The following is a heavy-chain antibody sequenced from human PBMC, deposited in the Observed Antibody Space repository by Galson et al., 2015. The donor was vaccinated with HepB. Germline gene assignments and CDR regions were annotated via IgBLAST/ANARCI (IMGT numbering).Heavy chain of an antibody. V-gene: IGHV3-23*01. Sequence: RLSCEASGFTFTSYAMHWVRQAPGQGLEWVCSIETSGGSTFYADSVKGRLTISRDASKNTPYLQLNSLRSEDTAVYYCAKELHAYNVFYWYFDLWGRGTLVTVSS. D-gene: IGHD5-24*01. CDR1: GFTFTSYA. CDR3: AKELHAYNVFYWYFDL. J-gene: IGHJ2*01. CDR2: IETSGGST.